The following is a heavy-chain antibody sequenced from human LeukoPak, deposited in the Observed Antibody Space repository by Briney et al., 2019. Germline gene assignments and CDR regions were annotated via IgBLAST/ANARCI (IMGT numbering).Heavy chain of an antibody. CDR3: SIRHPQLIGPKF. Sequence: PSETLSLTCTVSGDSITTSPQYWGWIRQPPGKGLEWVATIHYSGGAYYNPSLMSRVTISIDTSKNQFSLKLRSVTAEDTTLYFCSIRHPQLIGPKFWGQGTPVTVSS. CDR2: IHYSGGA. V-gene: IGHV4-39*01. D-gene: IGHD5-24*01. J-gene: IGHJ4*02. CDR1: GDSITTSPQY.